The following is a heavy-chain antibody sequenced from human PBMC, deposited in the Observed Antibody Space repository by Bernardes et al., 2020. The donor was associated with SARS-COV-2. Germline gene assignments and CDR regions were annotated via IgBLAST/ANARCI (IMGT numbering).Heavy chain of an antibody. CDR3: SRLEGGRGTTGTTWYYYYYMDV. V-gene: IGHV5-51*01. D-gene: IGHD1-1*01. CDR1: GYSFTRYC. CDR2: IYPGDSDT. J-gene: IGHJ6*03. Sequence: GGSLKISRNGPGYSFTRYCIGWVRPMPGKGLEWMGIIYPGDSDTRYSPSFQGQVTIPADKSISTAYLQWSSLKASDTAMYYCSRLEGGRGTTGTTWYYYYYMDVWGKGTTVTVSS.